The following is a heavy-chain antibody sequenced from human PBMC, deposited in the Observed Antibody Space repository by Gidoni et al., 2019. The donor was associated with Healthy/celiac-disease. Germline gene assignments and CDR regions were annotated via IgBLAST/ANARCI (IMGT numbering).Heavy chain of an antibody. CDR1: GFTFSSYG. D-gene: IGHD6-13*01. CDR3: AKDQDSRGILDY. CDR2: ISYDGSNK. J-gene: IGHJ4*02. V-gene: IGHV3-30*18. Sequence: QVQLVESGGGVVPPGRSLRLSCAASGFTFSSYGMHWVRQAPGKGLEWVAVISYDGSNKYYADSVKGRFTISRDNSKNTLYLQMNSLRAEDTAVYYCAKDQDSRGILDYWGQGTLVTVSS.